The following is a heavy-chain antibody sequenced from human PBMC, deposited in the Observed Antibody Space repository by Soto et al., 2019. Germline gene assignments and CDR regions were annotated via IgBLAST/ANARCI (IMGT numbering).Heavy chain of an antibody. V-gene: IGHV4-59*13. D-gene: IGHD3-3*01. Sequence: QVQLQESGPGLVKPSETLSLTCTVSGGSIGTYYWSWIRQPPGKVLEWIGDIYYSGITNYNPSLRSGGTISGDTSKNQCSLKLKSVTAAETAGYYCARGHPFTIFGVVNWFDPGGQGTLVAVSS. J-gene: IGHJ5*02. CDR3: ARGHPFTIFGVVNWFDP. CDR2: IYYSGIT. CDR1: GGSIGTYY.